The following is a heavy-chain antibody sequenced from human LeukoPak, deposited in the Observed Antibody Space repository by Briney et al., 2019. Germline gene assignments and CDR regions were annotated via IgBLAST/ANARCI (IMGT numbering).Heavy chain of an antibody. J-gene: IGHJ4*02. CDR1: GGSFRNSA. CDR3: AILGDGRIGMGLLGSFDY. Sequence: AAVNVSCKASGGSFRNSAFVWVRQPPGQGLDWMGGIIPVFGTPNYADNFQDRVTISADESTNTAYLDLRSLRSEDTAVYFCAILGDGRIGMGLLGSFDYWGRGTLDIVSP. D-gene: IGHD2/OR15-2a*01. V-gene: IGHV1-69*13. CDR2: IIPVFGTP.